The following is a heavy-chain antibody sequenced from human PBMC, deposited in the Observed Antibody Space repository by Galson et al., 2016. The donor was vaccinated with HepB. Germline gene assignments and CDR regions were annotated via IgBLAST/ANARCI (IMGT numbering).Heavy chain of an antibody. J-gene: IGHJ4*02. CDR2: IHSGDDT. CDR3: ARFLSSPHYYFDY. Sequence: SLRLSCAASGVNVRNNYMSWVRQAPGKGLEWVSVIHSGDDTYYADSVKGRFTISRDNFRNTLPLQMNSLRGEDTAVYFCARFLSSPHYYFDYWGQGALVTVSS. V-gene: IGHV3-53*01. CDR1: GVNVRNNY.